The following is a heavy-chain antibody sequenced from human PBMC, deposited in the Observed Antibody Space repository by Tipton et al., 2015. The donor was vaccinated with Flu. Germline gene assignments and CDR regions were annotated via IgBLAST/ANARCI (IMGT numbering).Heavy chain of an antibody. CDR3: ARSMFRGVTNDVLDF. CDR1: GYTFTNYW. J-gene: IGHJ3*01. V-gene: IGHV5-51*03. D-gene: IGHD3-10*01. CDR2: IYAGDSDT. Sequence: VQLVQSGAEVKKAGESLKISCRGSGYTFTNYWIGWVRQTPEKGLEWMGLIYAGDSDTRYSTSFRGQVTISVDKSIDTAYLQWSNLKASDSAIYYCARSMFRGVTNDVLDFWGQGTLVTVSS.